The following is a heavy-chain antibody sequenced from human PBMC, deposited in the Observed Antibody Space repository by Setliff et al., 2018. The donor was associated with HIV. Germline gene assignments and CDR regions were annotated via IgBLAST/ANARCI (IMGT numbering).Heavy chain of an antibody. J-gene: IGHJ6*02. CDR2: LYNSRGT. V-gene: IGHV4-28*03. D-gene: IGHD1-26*01. CDR1: GYSIRSSYW. CDR3: ARDSELGLNYHYGMDV. Sequence: LTCAVSGYSIRSSYWWGWIRQPPGKGLEWIGYLYNSRGTYYNPSLKSRVTMSVDTSKNQFSLKVRSVTAADTAVYYCARDSELGLNYHYGMDVWGQGTTVTVSS.